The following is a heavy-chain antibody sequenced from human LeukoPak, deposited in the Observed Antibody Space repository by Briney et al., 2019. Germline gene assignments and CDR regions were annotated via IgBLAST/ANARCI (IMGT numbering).Heavy chain of an antibody. Sequence: GGSLRLSCAASGFTFSSYAMSWVRQAPGKGLEWVSAISGSGGSTYYADSVKGRFTISRDNSNNTMYLQMNNLRSEDTAVYFCVRDYYGSGTYQGNYYYGMDVWGHGTTVTVSS. CDR3: VRDYYGSGTYQGNYYYGMDV. V-gene: IGHV3-23*01. CDR2: ISGSGGST. CDR1: GFTFSSYA. D-gene: IGHD3-10*01. J-gene: IGHJ6*02.